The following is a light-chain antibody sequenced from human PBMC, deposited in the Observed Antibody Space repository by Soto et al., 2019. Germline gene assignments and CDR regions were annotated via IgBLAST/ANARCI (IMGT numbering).Light chain of an antibody. J-gene: IGKJ4*02. V-gene: IGKV1-5*01. CDR1: QRMSTW. CDR2: DAS. Sequence: DTQMTQSPSTLSASVGDRVTITCRASQRMSTWLAWYQQKPGKAPKLLIYDASRVQTGVPSRFRGSGSGTEITITMSSLEPDAFETYDCQRYDGQFGGGTKVEIK. CDR3: QRYDGQ.